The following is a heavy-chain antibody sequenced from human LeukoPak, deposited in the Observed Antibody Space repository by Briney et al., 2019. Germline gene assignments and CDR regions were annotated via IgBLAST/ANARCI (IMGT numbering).Heavy chain of an antibody. J-gene: IGHJ4*02. CDR1: GYTFTGYY. Sequence: EASVKVSCKASGYTFTGYYMHWVRQAPGQGLEWMGRISPNSGGTNYAQKFQGRVTMTRDTSISTAYMELSRLRSDDTAVYYCARFDVSTVYDILTGYSCWGQGTLVTVSS. CDR2: ISPNSGGT. V-gene: IGHV1-2*06. D-gene: IGHD3-9*01. CDR3: ARFDVSTVYDILTGYSC.